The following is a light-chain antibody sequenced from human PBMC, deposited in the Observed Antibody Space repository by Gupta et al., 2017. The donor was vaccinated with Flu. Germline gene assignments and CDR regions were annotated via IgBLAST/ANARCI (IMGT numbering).Light chain of an antibody. CDR1: SGTIASNY. Sequence: NFMLTQPHSVSESPGKTVTISCTRSSGTIASNYVHWYQQRPGSAPTTVISEDNQRPSGVPDRFSGFFDSSSNYASLHTSGLKTEDEADDYCQYSDTNTHLLVFGGGTKLTVL. J-gene: IGLJ3*02. CDR3: QYSDTNTHLLV. CDR2: EDN. V-gene: IGLV6-57*03.